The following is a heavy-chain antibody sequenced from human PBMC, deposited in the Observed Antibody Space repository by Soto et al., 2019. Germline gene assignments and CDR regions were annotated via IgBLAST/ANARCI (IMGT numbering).Heavy chain of an antibody. CDR2: IIPIFGTA. Sequence: QVQLVQSGAEVKKPGSSVKVSCKASGGTFSSYAISWVRQAPGQGLEWMGGIIPIFGTANYAQKFQGRVTSTADESTSTAYMELSSLRSDDTAVYYCARDGVAAPWFDPWGQGTLVTVSS. CDR1: GGTFSSYA. V-gene: IGHV1-69*12. D-gene: IGHD6-6*01. J-gene: IGHJ5*02. CDR3: ARDGVAAPWFDP.